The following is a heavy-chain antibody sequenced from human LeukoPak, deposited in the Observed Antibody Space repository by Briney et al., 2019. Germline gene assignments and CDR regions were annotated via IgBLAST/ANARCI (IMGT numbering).Heavy chain of an antibody. D-gene: IGHD2-15*01. J-gene: IGHJ3*02. Sequence: ASVKVSCKASGGTFSSYAISWVRQAPGQGLEWMGGIIPIFGTANYAQKFQGRVTITTDESTSTAYMELSSLRSEDTAVYYCAGGGIVLGYPDAFDIWGQGTMVTVSS. CDR1: GGTFSSYA. CDR2: IIPIFGTA. CDR3: AGGGIVLGYPDAFDI. V-gene: IGHV1-69*05.